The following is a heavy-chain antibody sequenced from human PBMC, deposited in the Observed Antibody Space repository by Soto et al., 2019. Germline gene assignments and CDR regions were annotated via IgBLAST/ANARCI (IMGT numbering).Heavy chain of an antibody. Sequence: SETLSLTCAVYGGSFSGYYWSWIRQPPGKGLEWIGEINHSGSTNYNPSLKSRVTISVDTAKNHFSLKLSSVTAADTAIYYCARHIGGSDSSAWFGPWGQGSLVTVSS. V-gene: IGHV4-34*01. CDR3: ARHIGGSDSSAWFGP. J-gene: IGHJ5*02. CDR2: INHSGST. CDR1: GGSFSGYY. D-gene: IGHD1-26*01.